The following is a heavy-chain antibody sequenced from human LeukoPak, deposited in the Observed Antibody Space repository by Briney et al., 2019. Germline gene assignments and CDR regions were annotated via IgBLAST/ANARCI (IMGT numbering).Heavy chain of an antibody. D-gene: IGHD3-22*01. Sequence: PWETLSLTCNVSGKPISSFYWSWTRQPPGKGLEWIAYVYVSGETDYNPSLMSRVTISIDTSKNQFSLKMTSVTAADTAVYYCATGHWYYYDSSGYYDPSGYYYYYLDVWGKGTTVTVSS. CDR3: ATGHWYYYDSSGYYDPSGYYYYYLDV. CDR1: GKPISSFY. CDR2: VYVSGET. V-gene: IGHV4-59*01. J-gene: IGHJ6*03.